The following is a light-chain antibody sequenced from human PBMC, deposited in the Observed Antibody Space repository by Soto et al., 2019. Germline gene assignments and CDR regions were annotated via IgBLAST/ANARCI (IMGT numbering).Light chain of an antibody. CDR3: QKYNNWPFT. Sequence: EIVMTQSPATLSVSPGERATLSCRASQSVSSNLAWYQQKPGQAPRLLIYGASTRATGIPARFSGSGSGTAFTLTISSLQSEDFVVYYCQKYNNWPFTFGQGTRLEIK. CDR1: QSVSSN. J-gene: IGKJ5*01. CDR2: GAS. V-gene: IGKV3-15*01.